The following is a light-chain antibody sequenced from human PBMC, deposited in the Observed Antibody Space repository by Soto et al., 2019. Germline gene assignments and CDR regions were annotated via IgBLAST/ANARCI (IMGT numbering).Light chain of an antibody. CDR3: QKYNNWPLT. J-gene: IGKJ4*01. V-gene: IGKV3-15*01. Sequence: ELVVTQSPATLSVSPGEGLNLSCRASESVYSYLAWYQQKPGQAPRLLIYGASTRATGIPARFSGSGSGTEFTLTISSLQSEDFAVYYCQKYNNWPLTFGGGTKVDIK. CDR1: ESVYSY. CDR2: GAS.